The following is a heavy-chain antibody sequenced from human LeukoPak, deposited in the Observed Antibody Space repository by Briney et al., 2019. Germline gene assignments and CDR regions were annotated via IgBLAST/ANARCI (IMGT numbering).Heavy chain of an antibody. CDR3: ARDSVVATITGWFDP. D-gene: IGHD5-12*01. CDR1: GFTFSSYA. CDR2: ISYDGSNK. Sequence: QPGGSLRLSCAASGFTFSSYAMHWVRQAPGKGLEWVAVISYDGSNKYYADSVKGRFTISRDNSKSTLYLQMNSLRAEDTAVYYCARDSVVATITGWFDPWGQGTLVTVSS. J-gene: IGHJ5*02. V-gene: IGHV3-30*04.